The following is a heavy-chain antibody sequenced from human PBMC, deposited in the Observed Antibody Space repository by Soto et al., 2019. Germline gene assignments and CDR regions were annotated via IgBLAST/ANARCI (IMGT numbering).Heavy chain of an antibody. Sequence: EVQLVESGGGLVKPGGSLRLSCVASGFTFRSYTMNWVRQAPGKGLEWVSGIRGFSPYAFYADSVKGRFTISRDNAQNSLFLQINSLRAEDTAVYYCARGDYGQYDAYNWFDPWGQGNLVIVAS. CDR1: GFTFRSYT. V-gene: IGHV3-21*01. D-gene: IGHD3-10*01. CDR3: ARGDYGQYDAYNWFDP. J-gene: IGHJ5*02. CDR2: IRGFSPYA.